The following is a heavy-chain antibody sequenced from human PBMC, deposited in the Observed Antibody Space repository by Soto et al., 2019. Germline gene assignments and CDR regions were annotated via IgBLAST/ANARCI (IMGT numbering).Heavy chain of an antibody. D-gene: IGHD4-17*01. CDR1: GFSFSSYS. J-gene: IGHJ4*02. V-gene: IGHV3-48*01. CDR2: ISSSSTNI. CDR3: ASRGIYGDYVGY. Sequence: EVQLVESGGGLVQPGGSLRLSCAASGFSFSSYSMSWVRQTPGKGLEWVSYISSSSTNIYYADSVRGRFTISRDNAKNSLYLQMNSLRAEDTAVYYCASRGIYGDYVGYWGQGTLVTVSS.